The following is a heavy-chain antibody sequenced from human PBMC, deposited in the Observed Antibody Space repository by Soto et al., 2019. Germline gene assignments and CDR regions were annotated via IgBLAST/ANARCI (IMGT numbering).Heavy chain of an antibody. D-gene: IGHD3-9*01. J-gene: IGHJ6*02. CDR3: AREGYDILNRYVGEYGMDV. CDR1: GGTFSSYA. CDR2: IIPIFGTA. V-gene: IGHV1-69*13. Sequence: SVKVSCKASGGTFSSYAISWVRQAPGQGLEWMGGIIPIFGTANYAQKFQGRVTITADESTSTAYMELSSLRSEDTAVYYCAREGYDILNRYVGEYGMDVWGQGTTVTVYS.